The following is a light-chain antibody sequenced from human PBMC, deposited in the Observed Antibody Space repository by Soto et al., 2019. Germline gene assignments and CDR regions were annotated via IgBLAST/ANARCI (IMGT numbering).Light chain of an antibody. CDR2: DAS. CDR3: QQRSNWPPSIT. V-gene: IGKV3-11*01. CDR1: QSVTTY. Sequence: EIAMTQSPATLSLSPGDIANICCRPSQSVTTYLAWYQQKPGQAPRLLIYDASDRATGIPARFSGSGSGTDFTLTISSLEPEDFAFYYCQQRSNWPPSITLAQGTRLEIK. J-gene: IGKJ5*01.